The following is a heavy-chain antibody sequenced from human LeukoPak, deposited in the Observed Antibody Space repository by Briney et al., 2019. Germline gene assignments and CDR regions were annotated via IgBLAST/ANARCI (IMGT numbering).Heavy chain of an antibody. V-gene: IGHV4-39*07. CDR1: GGSISSSSYY. D-gene: IGHD4-17*01. J-gene: IGHJ4*02. CDR2: IYYSGST. Sequence: PSETLSLTCTVSGGSISSSSYYWGWIRQAPGKGLEWLGSIYYSGSTYYNPSLKSRVTISVDTSKNQFSLKLSSVTAADTAVYYCARELADYGDGGYYFDYWGQGTLVTVSS. CDR3: ARELADYGDGGYYFDY.